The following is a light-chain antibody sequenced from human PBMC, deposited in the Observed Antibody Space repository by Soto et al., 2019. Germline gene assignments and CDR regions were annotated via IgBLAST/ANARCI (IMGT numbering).Light chain of an antibody. CDR1: QSVSNY. CDR3: QQRSDT. Sequence: EIVLTQYPATLSLSPGERTTLSCRASQSVSNYLAWYQQKPGQTPRLLIYDASSRATGIPARFSGSGSGTDFTLTISSLEPEDFAVYYCQQRSDTFGPGTKVDIK. CDR2: DAS. V-gene: IGKV3-11*01. J-gene: IGKJ3*01.